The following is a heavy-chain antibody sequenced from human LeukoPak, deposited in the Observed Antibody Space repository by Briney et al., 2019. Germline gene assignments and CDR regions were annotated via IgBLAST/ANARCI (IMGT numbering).Heavy chain of an antibody. J-gene: IGHJ6*03. CDR3: ARRYCSCTSCSPYYYYYMDV. V-gene: IGHV4-38-2*01. Sequence: SETLSLTCAVSGYSISSGYYWGWIRQPPGKGLEWIGSIYHSGSTYYNPSLKSRVTISVDTSKNQFSLKLSSVTAADTAVYYCARRYCSCTSCSPYYYYYMDVWGKGTTVTVSS. CDR2: IYHSGST. D-gene: IGHD2-2*01. CDR1: GYSISSGYY.